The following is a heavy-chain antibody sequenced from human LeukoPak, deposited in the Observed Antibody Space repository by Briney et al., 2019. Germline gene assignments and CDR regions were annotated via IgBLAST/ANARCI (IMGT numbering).Heavy chain of an antibody. CDR1: GGTFSSYA. Sequence: ASVKVSCKASGGTFSSYAISWVRQAPGQGLEWMGRIIPILGIANYAQKFQGRVTITADKSTSTAYMELSSLRSEDTAVYYCATRYCSGGSCWLDYWGQGTLATVSS. V-gene: IGHV1-69*04. CDR2: IIPILGIA. CDR3: ATRYCSGGSCWLDY. D-gene: IGHD2-15*01. J-gene: IGHJ4*02.